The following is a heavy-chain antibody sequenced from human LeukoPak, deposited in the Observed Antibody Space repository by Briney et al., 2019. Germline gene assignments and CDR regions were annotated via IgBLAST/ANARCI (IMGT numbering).Heavy chain of an antibody. Sequence: PIFGTANYAQKFQGRVTITADESTSTAYMELSSLRSEDTAVYYCARSPTYCGGDCYFDYWGQGTLVTVSS. V-gene: IGHV1-69*01. J-gene: IGHJ4*02. CDR3: ARSPTYCGGDCYFDY. CDR2: PIFGTA. D-gene: IGHD2-21*01.